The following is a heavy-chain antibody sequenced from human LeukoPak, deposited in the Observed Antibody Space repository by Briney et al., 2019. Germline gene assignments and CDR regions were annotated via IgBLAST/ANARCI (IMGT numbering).Heavy chain of an antibody. J-gene: IGHJ4*02. CDR2: IYYSGST. D-gene: IGHD4-11*01. CDR3: ACEFPTTGSDY. CDR1: GDSINSYY. Sequence: PSETLSLTCTVSGDSINSYYWGWIRQPPGKGLEWIGSIYYSGSTYYNPSLKGRVTISVDTSKNQFSLKLSSVTAADTAVYYCACEFPTTGSDYWGQGTLVTVSS. V-gene: IGHV4-39*01.